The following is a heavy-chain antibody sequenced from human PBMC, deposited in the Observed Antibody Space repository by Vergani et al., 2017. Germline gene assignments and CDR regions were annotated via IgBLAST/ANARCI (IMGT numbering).Heavy chain of an antibody. CDR2: INPNSGGT. J-gene: IGHJ4*02. CDR1: GYTFTGYY. D-gene: IGHD4-17*01. V-gene: IGHV1-2*02. CDR3: ARDLDYGDYIGDY. Sequence: QVQLVQSGAEVKKPGASVKVSCKASGYTFTGYYMHWVRQAPGQGLEWMGWINPNSGGTNYAQKFQGRVTMTEDTSTDTAYMELRSLRSDDTAVYYCARDLDYGDYIGDYWGQGTLVTVSS.